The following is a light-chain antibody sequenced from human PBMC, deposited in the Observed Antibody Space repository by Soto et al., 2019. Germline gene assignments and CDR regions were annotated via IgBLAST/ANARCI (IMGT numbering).Light chain of an antibody. CDR1: QSMSATY. CDR3: QQTYETPIT. V-gene: IGKV3-20*01. Sequence: EIVLTQSPGTLSLSPGERASRCWRTSQSMSATYLAWYQQKPGQAPRLLIYGASNRATGIPDRFSGSGSGTDFTLTISRLEPEDFATYYCQQTYETPITFGQGTRLEIK. J-gene: IGKJ5*01. CDR2: GAS.